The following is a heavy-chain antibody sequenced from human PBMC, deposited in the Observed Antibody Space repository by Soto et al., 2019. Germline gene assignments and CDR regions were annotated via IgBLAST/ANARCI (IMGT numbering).Heavy chain of an antibody. Sequence: PGESLKISCKGSGYSFTSYWIGWVRQMPGKGLEWMRIIYPGDSDTRYSPSFQGQVTISADKSISTAYLQWSSLKASDTAMYYCARHDYGDYYYYGMDVWGQGTTVTVSS. CDR2: IYPGDSDT. J-gene: IGHJ6*02. V-gene: IGHV5-51*01. CDR3: ARHDYGDYYYYGMDV. CDR1: GYSFTSYW. D-gene: IGHD4-17*01.